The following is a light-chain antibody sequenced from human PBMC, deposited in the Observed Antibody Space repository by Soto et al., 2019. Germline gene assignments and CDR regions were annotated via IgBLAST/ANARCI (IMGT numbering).Light chain of an antibody. V-gene: IGKV3-15*01. CDR2: GAS. Sequence: TQSPGTLSLYPGERASLSCKASQSVSSNLAWYQQKPGQAPRLLIYGASTRATGIPARFSGSGSGTEFTLTISSLQSEDFAVYYCQQHNNWPPTFGQGTKVDIK. J-gene: IGKJ1*01. CDR1: QSVSSN. CDR3: QQHNNWPPT.